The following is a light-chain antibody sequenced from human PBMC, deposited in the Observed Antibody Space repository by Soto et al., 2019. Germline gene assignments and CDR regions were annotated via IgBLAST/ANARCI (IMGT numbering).Light chain of an antibody. CDR3: CSYAGSSTYV. CDR2: EGS. V-gene: IGLV2-23*01. CDR1: SSDVGSYNL. Sequence: HSVLTQPASGSGSPGQSSTISCTGTSSDVGSYNLVSWYQQHPGKAPKLMIYEGSKRPSGVSNRFSGSKSGNTASLTISGLQAEDEADYYCCSYAGSSTYVFGPGTRSPS. J-gene: IGLJ1*01.